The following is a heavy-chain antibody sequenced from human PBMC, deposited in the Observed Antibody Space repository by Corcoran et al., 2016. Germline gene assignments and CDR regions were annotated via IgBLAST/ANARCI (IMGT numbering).Heavy chain of an antibody. CDR3: AKDGRWCSITSCSNTGFDH. J-gene: IGHJ5*02. CDR1: GFTFSRYS. Sequence: VQLVESGGGVVQPGRSLRLSCAASGFTFSRYSMHWVSPAPGQGLEWVAVISYNGSNKYYADSVKGRFTISRDNSKNALYLQMNSLRAEDTAGYDCAKDGRWCSITSCSNTGFDHWGQGTLVTVSA. D-gene: IGHD2-2*01. CDR2: ISYNGSNK. V-gene: IGHV3-30*18.